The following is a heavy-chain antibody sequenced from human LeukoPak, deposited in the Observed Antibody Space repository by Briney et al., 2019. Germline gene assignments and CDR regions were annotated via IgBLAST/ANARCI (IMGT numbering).Heavy chain of an antibody. CDR1: GFTFSSYS. J-gene: IGHJ6*04. CDR2: ISSSSSYI. CDR3: ARDLAANHFTTGKDV. Sequence: KPGGSLRLSCAASGFTFSSYSMNWVRQAPGKGLEWVSSISSSSSYIYYADSVKGRFTISRDNAKNSLYLQMNGLRAEDTAVYYCARDLAANHFTTGKDVWGKGTTVTVSS. V-gene: IGHV3-21*01. D-gene: IGHD6-13*01.